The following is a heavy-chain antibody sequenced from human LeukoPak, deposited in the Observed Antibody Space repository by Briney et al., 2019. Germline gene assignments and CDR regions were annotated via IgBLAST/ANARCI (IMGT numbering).Heavy chain of an antibody. CDR3: ARESSGWYRFDY. CDR2: ISAYNGNT. Sequence: ASVKVSCKASGYTFTSYGISWVRQAPGQGLEWMGRISAYNGNTNYAQKLQGRVTMTTDTSTSTAYMELRSLRSDDTAVYYCARESSGWYRFDYWGQGTLVTVSS. D-gene: IGHD6-19*01. J-gene: IGHJ4*02. V-gene: IGHV1-18*01. CDR1: GYTFTSYG.